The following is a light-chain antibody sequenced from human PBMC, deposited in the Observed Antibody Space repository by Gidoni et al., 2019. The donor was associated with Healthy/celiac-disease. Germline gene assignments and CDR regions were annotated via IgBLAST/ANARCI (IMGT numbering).Light chain of an antibody. V-gene: IGLV3-1*01. Sequence: SSELTQPPSVSVSPGQTASITCSGDKLGDKYACWYQQKPGQSTVLVIYQDSKRPSGTPERFSGSNAGNTATLTISGTPAMDEADYFCQAWDSSTAVVFGGGTKLXV. J-gene: IGLJ2*01. CDR3: QAWDSSTAVV. CDR2: QDS. CDR1: KLGDKY.